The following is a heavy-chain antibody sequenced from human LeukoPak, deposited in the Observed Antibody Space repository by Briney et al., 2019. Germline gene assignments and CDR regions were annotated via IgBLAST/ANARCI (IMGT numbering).Heavy chain of an antibody. V-gene: IGHV1-18*01. CDR3: ARDYYDILTGDFDY. CDR1: GYTFTSYG. D-gene: IGHD3-9*01. CDR2: ISAYNGNT. Sequence: ASVKVSCKASGYTFTSYGISWVRQAPGQGLEWMGWISAYNGNTNYAQKLQGRVTMTTDTSTSTAYMELRSLRSDDTAVYYCARDYYDILTGDFDYWGQGTLVTVSS. J-gene: IGHJ4*02.